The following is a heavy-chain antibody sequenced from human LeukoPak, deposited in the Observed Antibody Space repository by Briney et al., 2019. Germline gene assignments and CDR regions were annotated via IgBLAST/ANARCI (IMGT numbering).Heavy chain of an antibody. Sequence: PSETLSLTCAVYGGSFSGYYWSWIRQPPGKGLEWIGYIYYSGSTNYNPSLKSRVTISVDTSKNQFSLKLSSVTAADTAVYYCARSDLYYDFWSGYHSTHDAFDIWGQGTMVTVSS. J-gene: IGHJ3*02. V-gene: IGHV4-59*08. D-gene: IGHD3-3*01. CDR2: IYYSGST. CDR1: GGSFSGYY. CDR3: ARSDLYYDFWSGYHSTHDAFDI.